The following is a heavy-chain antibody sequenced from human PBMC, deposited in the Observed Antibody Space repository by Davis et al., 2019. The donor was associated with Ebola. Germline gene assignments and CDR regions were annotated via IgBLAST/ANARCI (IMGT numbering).Heavy chain of an antibody. CDR3: ARSHPPNSSGRYSVHYYYYYYMDV. CDR2: FTYSGNT. D-gene: IGHD6-19*01. Sequence: PSETLSLTCIVSGDSISSGHYDWGWIRQPPGMGLDWIGTFTYSGNTYYNPSHKSRITISVDTSKNQFSLKLTSVTAADTAMYFCARSHPPNSSGRYSVHYYYYYYMDVWGRGTTVTVSS. J-gene: IGHJ6*03. V-gene: IGHV4-39*07. CDR1: GDSISSGHYD.